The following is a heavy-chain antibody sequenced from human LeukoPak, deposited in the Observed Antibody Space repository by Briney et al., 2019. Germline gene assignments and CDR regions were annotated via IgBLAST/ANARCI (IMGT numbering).Heavy chain of an antibody. J-gene: IGHJ3*02. CDR2: ITSTSSNK. V-gene: IGHV3-48*03. Sequence: PGGSLRLSCAASGFTFSSYEMNWVRQAPGKGLEWVSYITSTSSNKYYADSVKGRFTISRDNAKNSLYLQMNSLRAEDTAIYYCVRDVALVTDDAFDIGRQGTMVTVSS. CDR3: VRDVALVTDDAFDI. CDR1: GFTFSSYE. D-gene: IGHD3-9*01.